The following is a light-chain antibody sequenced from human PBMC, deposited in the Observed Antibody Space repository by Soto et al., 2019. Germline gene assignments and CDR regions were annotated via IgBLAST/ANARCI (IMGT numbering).Light chain of an antibody. CDR2: GAS. Sequence: EIVLTQSPGTLSLSPGERATLSCRASQSVSSSYLAWYQQKPGQAPRLLIYGASCRATGIPDRFSGCGSVTDFTLTISSLKPEDFAVYYCQQYSISPPYTFGQGNKLEIK. V-gene: IGKV3-20*01. CDR1: QSVSSSY. J-gene: IGKJ2*01. CDR3: QQYSISPPYT.